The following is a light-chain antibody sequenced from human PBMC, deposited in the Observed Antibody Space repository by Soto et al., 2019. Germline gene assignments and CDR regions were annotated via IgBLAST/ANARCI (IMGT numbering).Light chain of an antibody. CDR1: SSNIGSNT. CDR3: AAWDDSLNGYV. V-gene: IGLV1-44*01. J-gene: IGLJ1*01. Sequence: QSALTQPPSASGTPGQRVTISCSGSSSNIGSNTVNWYQQLPGTAPKLLIYSNNQRPSGVPDRFSGSKSGTSASLAISGLHSEDEADYYCAAWDDSLNGYVFGTGTKVT. CDR2: SNN.